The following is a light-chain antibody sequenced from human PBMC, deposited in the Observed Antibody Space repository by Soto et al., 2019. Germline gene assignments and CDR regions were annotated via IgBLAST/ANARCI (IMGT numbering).Light chain of an antibody. CDR3: SSYAGSNNYV. J-gene: IGLJ1*01. CDR2: EVS. Sequence: QAVVTQPPSASGSPGQSVTISCTGTISDVGGYNYVSWYQQHPGKAPKLMIYEVSKRPSGVPDRFSGSKSGNTASLTVSGLQAEDEADYYCSSYAGSNNYVFGTGTKLTVL. CDR1: ISDVGGYNY. V-gene: IGLV2-8*01.